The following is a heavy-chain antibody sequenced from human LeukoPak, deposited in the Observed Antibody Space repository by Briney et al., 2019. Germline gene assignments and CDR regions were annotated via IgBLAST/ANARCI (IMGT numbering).Heavy chain of an antibody. CDR1: GYTFTGYY. D-gene: IGHD6-13*01. J-gene: IGHJ6*02. CDR3: AREGSNAAAGKTTTNYYGMDV. CDR2: INPNSGGT. Sequence: GASVKVSCKASGYTFTGYYMHWVRQAPGQGLEWMGWINPNSGGTNYAQKFQGWVTMTRDTSISTAYMELSRLRSDDTAVYYCAREGSNAAAGKTTTNYYGMDVWGQGTTVTVSS. V-gene: IGHV1-2*04.